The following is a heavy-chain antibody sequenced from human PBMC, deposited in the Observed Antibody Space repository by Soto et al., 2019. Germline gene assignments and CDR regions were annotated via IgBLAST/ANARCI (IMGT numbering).Heavy chain of an antibody. Sequence: QVQLVESGGGVVQPGRSLRLSCAASGFTFSSYGMHWVRQAPGKGLAWVALISSDGTNKNYGDSVKGRFTISRDNSKNTLYLQMHSLRAEDTAVYYCAKRGTTVVTPVYYYGMDVWGQGTTVTVSS. CDR2: ISSDGTNK. V-gene: IGHV3-30*18. CDR3: AKRGTTVVTPVYYYGMDV. CDR1: GFTFSSYG. J-gene: IGHJ6*02. D-gene: IGHD4-17*01.